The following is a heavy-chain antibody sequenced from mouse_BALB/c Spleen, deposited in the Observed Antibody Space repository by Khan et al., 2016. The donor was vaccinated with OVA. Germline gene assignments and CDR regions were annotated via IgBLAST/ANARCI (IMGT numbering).Heavy chain of an antibody. J-gene: IGHJ4*01. Sequence: EVQLVESGPGLGKPSQSLSLTCSVTGYSITSGYYWNWIRQFPGNKLEWMGYISYDGRNKYNPSLKNRVSITRDTSKNQFFLKLNSVTTEDTATXYCAREERYYAMDYWGQGTSVTVSS. CDR2: ISYDGRN. CDR3: AREERYYAMDY. CDR1: GYSITSGYY. V-gene: IGHV3-6*02.